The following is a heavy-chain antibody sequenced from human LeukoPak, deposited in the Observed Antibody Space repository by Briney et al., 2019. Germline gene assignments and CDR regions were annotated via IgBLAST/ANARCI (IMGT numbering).Heavy chain of an antibody. Sequence: GGSLRLSCAASGFTFSSYAMHWVRQAPGKGLEWVAVISYDGSNKYYADSVKGRFTISRDNSKNTLYLQMNSLRAEDTAVYYCARDSVVVTAGGNFDYWGQGTLVTVSS. J-gene: IGHJ4*02. CDR1: GFTFSSYA. D-gene: IGHD2-21*02. CDR2: ISYDGSNK. CDR3: ARDSVVVTAGGNFDY. V-gene: IGHV3-30-3*01.